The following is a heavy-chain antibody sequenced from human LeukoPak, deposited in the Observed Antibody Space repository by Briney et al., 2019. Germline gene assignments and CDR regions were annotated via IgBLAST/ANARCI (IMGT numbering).Heavy chain of an antibody. V-gene: IGHV4-59*01. CDR1: GGSISSYY. CDR2: NYYSGST. CDR3: ARMAREWYYYDSSGSNWFDP. D-gene: IGHD3-22*01. J-gene: IGHJ5*02. Sequence: KPSETLSLTCTVSGGSISSYYWSWIRQPPGKGLEWIGYNYYSGSTNYNPSLKSRVTISVDTSKNQFSLKLSSVTAADTAVYYCARMAREWYYYDSSGSNWFDPWGQGTLVTVSS.